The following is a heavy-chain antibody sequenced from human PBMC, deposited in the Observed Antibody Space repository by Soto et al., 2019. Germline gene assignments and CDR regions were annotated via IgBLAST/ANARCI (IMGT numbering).Heavy chain of an antibody. CDR1: GFTFSGSA. J-gene: IGHJ3*02. CDR3: TSPSLAAAGTIAFDI. Sequence: PGGSLRLSCAASGFTFSGSAMHWVRQASGKGLEWIGRIRSKANSYATAYAASVKGRFTVSRDDSKNTAYLQMNSLKTEDTAVYYCTSPSLAAAGTIAFDIWGQGTMVTVSS. V-gene: IGHV3-73*01. CDR2: IRSKANSYAT. D-gene: IGHD6-13*01.